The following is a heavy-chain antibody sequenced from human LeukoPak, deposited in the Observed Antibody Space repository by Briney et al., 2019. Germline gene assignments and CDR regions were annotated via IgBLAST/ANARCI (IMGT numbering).Heavy chain of an antibody. Sequence: HPGGSLRLSCAASGFTFSSYWMHWVRQAPGKGLVWVSRINSDGSSTSYADSVKGRFTISRDNAKNTLYLQMNSLRAEDTAVYYCASLGYCSSTSCPIGYYWGQGTLVTVSS. D-gene: IGHD2-2*01. CDR2: INSDGSST. CDR3: ASLGYCSSTSCPIGYY. V-gene: IGHV3-74*01. CDR1: GFTFSSYW. J-gene: IGHJ4*02.